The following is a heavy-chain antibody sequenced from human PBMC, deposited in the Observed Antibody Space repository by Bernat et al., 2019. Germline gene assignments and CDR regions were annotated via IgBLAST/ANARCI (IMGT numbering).Heavy chain of an antibody. V-gene: IGHV3-48*03. CDR3: ARDGSLVAYYYYGMDV. Sequence: VQLVESGGGVVQPGRSLRLSCAASGFTFSSYEMNWVRQAPGKGLEWVSYISSSGSTIYYADSVKGRFTISRDNAKNSLYLQMNSLRAEDTAVYYCARDGSLVAYYYYGMDVWGQGTTVTVSS. CDR1: GFTFSSYE. J-gene: IGHJ6*02. D-gene: IGHD6-6*01. CDR2: ISSSGSTI.